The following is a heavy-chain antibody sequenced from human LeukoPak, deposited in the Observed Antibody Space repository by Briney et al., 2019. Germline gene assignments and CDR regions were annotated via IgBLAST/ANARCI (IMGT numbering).Heavy chain of an antibody. CDR2: ISSSGKNI. CDR1: GFTFSSYE. Sequence: GRSLRLSCAASGFTFSSYEMNWVRQTPGKGLEWVSYISSSGKNIYFADSVKGRFTISRDNAKNSLFLQMNSLRAEDTAVYYCARVTYAVPDYWGQGTLVAVSS. CDR3: ARVTYAVPDY. J-gene: IGHJ4*02. D-gene: IGHD2/OR15-2a*01. V-gene: IGHV3-48*03.